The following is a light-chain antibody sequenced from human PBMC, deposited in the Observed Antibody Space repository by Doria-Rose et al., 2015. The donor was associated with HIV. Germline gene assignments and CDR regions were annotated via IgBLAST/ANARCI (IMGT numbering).Light chain of an antibody. CDR3: HQYGTSWT. CDR1: QSFSSTY. V-gene: IGKV3-20*01. CDR2: DGS. Sequence: EIVLTQSPGTLSLSPGERATLSCRASQSFSSTYLVWYQQKPGQAPSLLIYDGSTRATGIPDRFSASGSGTDFTLTINRLEPEDFALYYCHQYGTSWTFGQETKVEI. J-gene: IGKJ1*01.